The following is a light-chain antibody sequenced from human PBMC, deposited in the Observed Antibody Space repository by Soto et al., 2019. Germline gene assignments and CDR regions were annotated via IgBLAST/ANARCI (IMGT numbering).Light chain of an antibody. CDR2: DVS. V-gene: IGLV2-14*01. CDR1: SSDVGGYNY. CDR3: SSYTSSSTRV. J-gene: IGLJ2*01. Sequence: QSVLTQPASVSGSPGQSITISCTGTSSDVGGYNYVSWYQQHPGKAPKLMIYDVSNRPSGVSNRFSGSKSGNTASLTISGLQAEDEADYYSSSYTSSSTRVFGGGTKDTDL.